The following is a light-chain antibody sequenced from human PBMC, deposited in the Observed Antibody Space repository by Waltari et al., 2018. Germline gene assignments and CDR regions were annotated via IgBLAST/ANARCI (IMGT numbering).Light chain of an antibody. CDR1: RSTIGVNY. Sequence: QSVLTQPASASGTPGQRVTISCSGSRSTIGVNYVCWYQHPPGTAPTLLIYRTDQRPSGVPDRFSGSKSGTSASLAISGLRSEDEADYYCAAWDDSLSGPWVFGGGTKVTVL. CDR2: RTD. V-gene: IGLV1-47*01. J-gene: IGLJ3*02. CDR3: AAWDDSLSGPWV.